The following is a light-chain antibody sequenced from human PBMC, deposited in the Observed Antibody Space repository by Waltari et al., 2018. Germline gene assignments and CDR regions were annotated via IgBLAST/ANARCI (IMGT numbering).Light chain of an antibody. CDR1: SSLLRFTS. Sequence: QSVLTQPPSVSAAPGQKVSISCSGSSSLLRFTSVSWYQQFPGTAPKLLIYDDDTRPSGIPDRFSASKSATSVTLDITRLQPGDEAHYFGGTWDRRLKAVFGGGTKLTV. J-gene: IGLJ2*01. CDR2: DDD. V-gene: IGLV1-51*01. CDR3: GTWDRRLKAV.